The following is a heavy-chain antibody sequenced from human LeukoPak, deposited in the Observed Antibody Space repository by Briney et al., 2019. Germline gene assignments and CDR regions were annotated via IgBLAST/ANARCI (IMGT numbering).Heavy chain of an antibody. J-gene: IGHJ4*02. Sequence: GGSLRFSCAASGFIFNKYDMQWVRQAPGKGLEWVAVIWADGDHKYYANSVKGRFAISRDNSKNTMYLQMNSLRADDTAVYYCAKEVGPFAGFDYWGQGILVTVSS. V-gene: IGHV3-33*06. CDR1: GFIFNKYD. D-gene: IGHD3-16*01. CDR3: AKEVGPFAGFDY. CDR2: IWADGDHK.